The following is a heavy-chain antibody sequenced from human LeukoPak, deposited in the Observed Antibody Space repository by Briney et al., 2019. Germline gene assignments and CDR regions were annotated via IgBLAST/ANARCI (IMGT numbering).Heavy chain of an antibody. CDR3: ARIGYSSSSLDY. Sequence: GGSLRLSCAASGFTFSNYWMTWVRQAPGKGLEWVANINQDGNAKYYMDSVKGRFTISRDNAKNSVFLQVNSPTAEDTALYYCARIGYSSSSLDYWGQGPLVTVSS. CDR2: INQDGNAK. CDR1: GFTFSNYW. J-gene: IGHJ4*02. V-gene: IGHV3-7*01. D-gene: IGHD6-6*01.